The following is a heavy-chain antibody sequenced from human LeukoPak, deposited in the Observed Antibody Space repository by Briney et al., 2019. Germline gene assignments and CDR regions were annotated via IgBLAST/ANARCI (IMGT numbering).Heavy chain of an antibody. CDR1: GGSLSSYF. Sequence: SEAVSLTCTVSGGSLSSYFWSWIRQPPGKGLEWIGYIHNSATTNCNPSLKSRVTISLDTAKNQFSLKLTSVTAADTAVYFCARISSSNWYNERGAFDVWGQGTMVTVSS. V-gene: IGHV4-59*12. J-gene: IGHJ3*01. D-gene: IGHD6-13*01. CDR2: IHNSATT. CDR3: ARISSSNWYNERGAFDV.